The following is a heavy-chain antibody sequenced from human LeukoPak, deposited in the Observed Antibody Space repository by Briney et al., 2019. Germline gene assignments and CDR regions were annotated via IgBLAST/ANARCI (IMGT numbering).Heavy chain of an antibody. V-gene: IGHV3-23*01. CDR3: AKTPVTTGRYWYFDL. CDR2: ISGSGGST. CDR1: GFTFSSYA. Sequence: GGSLRLSCAASGFTFSSYAMTWVRQAPGKGPEWVSAISGSGGSTYYADSVKGRFTISRDNSKNTLYLQMNSLRAEDTAVYYCAKTPVTTGRYWYFDLWGRGTLVTVSS. J-gene: IGHJ2*01. D-gene: IGHD4-17*01.